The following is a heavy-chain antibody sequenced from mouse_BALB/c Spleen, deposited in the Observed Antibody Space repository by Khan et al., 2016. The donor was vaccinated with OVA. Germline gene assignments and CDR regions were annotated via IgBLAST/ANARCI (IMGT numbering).Heavy chain of an antibody. Sequence: EVQLQESGPGLVKPSQSLSLTCTVTGYSITSDYAWNWIRQLPGNKLEWMAYISYSGSTGYNPSLTSRVSITRDTSKNQFFLQLNSVTAEDTATYYCGRRFCCGHWYFDFWGAGTPVTVSS. CDR2: ISYSGST. CDR1: GYSITSDYA. V-gene: IGHV3-2*02. J-gene: IGHJ1*01. CDR3: GRRFCCGHWYFDF.